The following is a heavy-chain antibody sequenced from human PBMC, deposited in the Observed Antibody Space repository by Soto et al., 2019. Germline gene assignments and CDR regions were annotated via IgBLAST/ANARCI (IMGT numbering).Heavy chain of an antibody. Sequence: ASVKVSCKVSGYTLTELSMHWVRQAPGKGLEWMGGFEPEDAEIIYAQKFQGRVTMTEDTSTDTAYMELSSLRSEDTAVYYCAGITMIVVGAYVMDVWGQGTTVTVSS. CDR1: GYTLTELS. CDR3: AGITMIVVGAYVMDV. D-gene: IGHD3-22*01. J-gene: IGHJ6*02. CDR2: FEPEDAEI. V-gene: IGHV1-24*01.